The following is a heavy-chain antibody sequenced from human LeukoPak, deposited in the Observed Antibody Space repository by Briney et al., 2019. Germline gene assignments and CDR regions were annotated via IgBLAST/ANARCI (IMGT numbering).Heavy chain of an antibody. D-gene: IGHD5-18*01. J-gene: IGHJ4*02. V-gene: IGHV3-74*01. CDR2: INSDGSST. Sequence: GGSLRLSCAASGFTVSSNYMSWVRQAPGKGLVWVSRINSDGSSTTHADSVKGRFTISRDNAKNTVYLQMNSLRAEDTAVYYCARGWDGYSYGIWGQGTLVTVSS. CDR1: GFTVSSNY. CDR3: ARGWDGYSYGI.